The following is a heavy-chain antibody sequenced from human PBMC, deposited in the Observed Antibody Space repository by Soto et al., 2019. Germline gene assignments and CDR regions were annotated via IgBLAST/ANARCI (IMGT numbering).Heavy chain of an antibody. Sequence: GSLRLSCTASGFMFSAYAMLWVRQAPGKGLEWVAAMSYDGTNKYYADSLKGRFTISRDNSKNTLFLQMSSLTADDSAVYYCARDPSPYTSGWYGIDFWGLGTLVTVSS. CDR1: GFMFSAYA. J-gene: IGHJ4*01. V-gene: IGHV3-30-3*01. CDR3: ARDPSPYTSGWYGIDF. D-gene: IGHD6-19*01. CDR2: MSYDGTNK.